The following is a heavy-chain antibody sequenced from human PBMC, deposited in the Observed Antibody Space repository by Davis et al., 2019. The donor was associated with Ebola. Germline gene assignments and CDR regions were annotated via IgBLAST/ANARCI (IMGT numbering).Heavy chain of an antibody. CDR2: INHSGST. CDR1: GGFISNGGYY. J-gene: IGHJ6*02. D-gene: IGHD5-12*01. V-gene: IGHV4-34*01. Sequence: PSETLSLTCTVSGGFISNGGYYWSWIRQPPGKGLEWIGEINHSGSTNYNPSLKSRVTISVDTSKNQFSLKLSSVTAADTAVYYCARGAARYSGYDFTYYYYGMDVWGQGTTVTVSS. CDR3: ARGAARYSGYDFTYYYYGMDV.